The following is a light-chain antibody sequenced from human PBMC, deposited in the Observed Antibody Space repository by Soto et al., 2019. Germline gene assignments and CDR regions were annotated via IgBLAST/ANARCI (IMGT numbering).Light chain of an antibody. CDR1: SDDVGGYNY. CDR3: SSFTRRDTLVL. V-gene: IGLV2-14*01. J-gene: IGLJ2*01. CDR2: EVS. Sequence: QSALTQPASVSGSPGQSITISCTGTSDDVGGYNYVSWYQQHPGKAPKLMIYEVSDRPSGVSNRFSGSKSGNTASLTISGLQTEDEADYYCSSFTRRDTLVLFGGGTKLTVL.